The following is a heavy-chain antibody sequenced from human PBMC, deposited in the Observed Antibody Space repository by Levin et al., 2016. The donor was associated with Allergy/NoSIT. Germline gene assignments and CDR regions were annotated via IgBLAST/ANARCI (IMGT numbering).Heavy chain of an antibody. D-gene: IGHD4-23*01. CDR3: ARDRLTTTVAAFDY. Sequence: GGSLRLSCAASGFTFSSYAMHWVRQAPGKGLEWVAVISYDGSNKYYADSVKGRFTISRDNSKNTLYLQMNSLRAEDTAVYYCARDRLTTTVAAFDYWGQGTLVTVSS. CDR1: GFTFSSYA. CDR2: ISYDGSNK. V-gene: IGHV3-30-3*01. J-gene: IGHJ4*02.